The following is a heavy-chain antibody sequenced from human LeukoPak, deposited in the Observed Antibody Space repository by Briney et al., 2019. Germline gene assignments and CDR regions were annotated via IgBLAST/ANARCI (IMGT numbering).Heavy chain of an antibody. CDR2: IYYSGST. CDR1: GGSISSYY. Sequence: KPSETLSLTCTVSGGSISSYYWSWIRQPPGKGLEWIGYIYYSGSTNYNPSLKSRVTISVDTSKNQFSLKLSSVTAADTAVYFCARDPLSTNDFDIWGQGTMVTVSS. V-gene: IGHV4-59*01. CDR3: ARDPLSTNDFDI. D-gene: IGHD1-1*01. J-gene: IGHJ3*02.